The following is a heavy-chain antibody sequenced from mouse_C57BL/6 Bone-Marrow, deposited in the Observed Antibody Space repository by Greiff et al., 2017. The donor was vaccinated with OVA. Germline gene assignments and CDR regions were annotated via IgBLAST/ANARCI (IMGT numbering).Heavy chain of an antibody. CDR2: IRLKSDNYAT. Sequence: EVQLQESGGGLVQPGGSMKLSCVASGFTFSNYWMNWVRQSPEKGLEWVAQIRLKSDNYATNYAESVKGRFTISRDDSKSSVYLQMNNLRAEDTGIYYCTADPGYAMDYWGQGTSVTVSS. CDR1: GFTFSNYW. J-gene: IGHJ4*01. V-gene: IGHV6-3*01. CDR3: TADPGYAMDY.